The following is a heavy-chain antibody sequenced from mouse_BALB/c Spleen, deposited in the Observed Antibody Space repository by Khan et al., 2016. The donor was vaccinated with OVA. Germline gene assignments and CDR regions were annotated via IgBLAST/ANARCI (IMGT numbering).Heavy chain of an antibody. V-gene: IGHV1-4*01. J-gene: IGHJ2*01. CDR2: INPSSGYT. Sequence: LQQSGAELVKPGASVKMSCKASGYTFTSYTMHWVKQRPGQGLEWIGYINPSSGYTKYNQKFKDKATLTADKSSSTAYMQLSSLTSEDSAVYYCARKSTRASYWGQGTTLTVSS. D-gene: IGHD3-1*01. CDR1: GYTFTSYT. CDR3: ARKSTRASY.